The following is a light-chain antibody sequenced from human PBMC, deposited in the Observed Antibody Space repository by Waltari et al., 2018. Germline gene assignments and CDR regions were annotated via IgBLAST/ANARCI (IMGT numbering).Light chain of an antibody. CDR1: QGISSY. J-gene: IGKJ5*01. CDR3: QQLNSYPPT. Sequence: DIQLTQSPSFLSASVGDRVTITCRASQGISSYLAWYQQKQGKAPKLLIYAASTLQSGVPSRFSGSGSGTEVTLTISSLQPEDFATYYCQQLNSYPPTFGQGTRLEIK. CDR2: AAS. V-gene: IGKV1-9*01.